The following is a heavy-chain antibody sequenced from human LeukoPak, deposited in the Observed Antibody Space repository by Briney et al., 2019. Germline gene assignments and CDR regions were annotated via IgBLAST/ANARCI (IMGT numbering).Heavy chain of an antibody. CDR3: AREHSRGNYFDY. CDR1: GGTFSSYA. CDR2: IIPIFGTA. V-gene: IGHV1-69*01. J-gene: IGHJ4*02. D-gene: IGHD4-11*01. Sequence: SVRVSCKASGGTFSSYAISWVRQAPGQGLEWMGGIIPIFGTANYAQKFQGRVTITADESTSTAYMELSSLRSEDTAVYYCAREHSRGNYFDYWGQGTLVTVSS.